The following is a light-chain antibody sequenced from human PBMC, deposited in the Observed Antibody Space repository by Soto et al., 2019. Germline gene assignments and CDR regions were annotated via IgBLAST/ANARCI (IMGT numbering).Light chain of an antibody. V-gene: IGLV2-14*01. CDR3: SSYTSGTTLYV. CDR2: ASS. Sequence: QPVLTQPASVSGSPGQSITISCTGTSSDVGGYNYVSWYQHHAGKAPRLMIYASSNRPSGVSHRFSGSRSGNTASLTISGLQAEDEAEYYCSSYTSGTTLYVFGTGTKLTVL. J-gene: IGLJ1*01. CDR1: SSDVGGYNY.